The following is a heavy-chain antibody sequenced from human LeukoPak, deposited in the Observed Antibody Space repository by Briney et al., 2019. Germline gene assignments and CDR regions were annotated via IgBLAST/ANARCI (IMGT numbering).Heavy chain of an antibody. CDR2: IYYAGSA. V-gene: IGHV4-39*01. CDR1: GCSISSYY. J-gene: IGHJ4*02. CDR3: ARHRRYSYGPSVY. Sequence: KPSETLSPTFPVPGCSISSYYWGWIRQPPGKGLEWLGSIYYAGSAYYIPSLNSRVTISVDTSKTQLSLKLTSVTAADTAVYYCARHRRYSYGPSVYWGQGALVTVSS. D-gene: IGHD5-18*01.